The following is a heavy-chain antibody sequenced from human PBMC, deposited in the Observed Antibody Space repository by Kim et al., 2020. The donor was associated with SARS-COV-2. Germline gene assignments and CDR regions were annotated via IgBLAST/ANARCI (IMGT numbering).Heavy chain of an antibody. J-gene: IGHJ5*02. CDR3: AREERGYSSSWSKYNWFDP. CDR2: IYYSGST. CDR1: GGSISSYY. Sequence: SETLSLTCTVSGGSISSYYWSWIRQPPGKGLEWIGYIYYSGSTNYNPSLKSRVTISVDTSKNQFSLKLSSVTAADTAVYYCAREERGYSSSWSKYNWFDPWGQGTLVTVSS. V-gene: IGHV4-59*01. D-gene: IGHD6-13*01.